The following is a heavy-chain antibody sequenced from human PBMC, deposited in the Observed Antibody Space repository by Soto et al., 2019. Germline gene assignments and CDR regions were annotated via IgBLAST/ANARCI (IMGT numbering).Heavy chain of an antibody. Sequence: QLQESGPGLVMPSQTLSLTCTVSGASINNNDYYWSWIRQTPGKGLEWIGYVYYSGSTDYIPSRNSRLSMSIDKSQNQFTLKLNSVTAADTATYYCARMSYFYDKWYFDLWGRGTLVTVSS. D-gene: IGHD3-22*01. CDR1: GASINNNDYY. CDR3: ARMSYFYDKWYFDL. V-gene: IGHV4-30-4*01. CDR2: VYYSGST. J-gene: IGHJ2*01.